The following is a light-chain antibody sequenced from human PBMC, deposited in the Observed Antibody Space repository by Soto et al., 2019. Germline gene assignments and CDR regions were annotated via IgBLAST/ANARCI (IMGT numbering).Light chain of an antibody. J-gene: IGKJ1*01. CDR1: QAIRTA. CDR3: LLDFRYFWA. CDR2: AAS. Sequence: AIQLTQSPSSLYASVGDRVTITSRASQAIRTALGWYQQKPGKVPKLLIYAASILQSGVPSRFSGSGSGTDITLTIISLQPEDFATYYCLLDFRYFWAFGQWTKV. V-gene: IGKV1-6*01.